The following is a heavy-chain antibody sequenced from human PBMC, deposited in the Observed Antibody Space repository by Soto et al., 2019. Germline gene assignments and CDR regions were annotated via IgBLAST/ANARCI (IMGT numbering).Heavy chain of an antibody. D-gene: IGHD3-3*01. CDR1: GGSISSSSYY. CDR2: IYYSGST. Sequence: QLQLQESGPGLVKPSETLSLTCTVSGGSISSSSYYWGWIRQPPGKGLEWIGSIYYSGSTYYNPSLKSRVTISVDTSKNQFSLKLSSVTAADTAVYYCARHPSITIFGGDYYYMDVWGKGTTVTVSS. CDR3: ARHPSITIFGGDYYYMDV. J-gene: IGHJ6*03. V-gene: IGHV4-39*01.